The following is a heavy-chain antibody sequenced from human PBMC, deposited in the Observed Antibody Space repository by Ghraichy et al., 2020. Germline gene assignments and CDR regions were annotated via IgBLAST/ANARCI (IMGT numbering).Heavy chain of an antibody. Sequence: SETLSLTCTVSGGSISSSSYYWGWIRQPPGKGLEWIGSIYYSGSTYYNPSLKSRVTISVDTSKNQFSLKLSSVTAADTAVYYCARHSPGYSTDAFDIWGQGTMVTVSS. V-gene: IGHV4-39*01. CDR3: ARHSPGYSTDAFDI. J-gene: IGHJ3*02. D-gene: IGHD3-22*01. CDR2: IYYSGST. CDR1: GGSISSSSYY.